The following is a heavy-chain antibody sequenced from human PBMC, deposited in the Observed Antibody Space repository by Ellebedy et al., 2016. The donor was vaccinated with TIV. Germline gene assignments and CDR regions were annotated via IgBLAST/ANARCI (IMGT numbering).Heavy chain of an antibody. CDR3: ARGMVGTTPFDY. Sequence: MPGGSLRLSCTVSAGSIGSHYWSWIRQPPGKGLEWIGCVSYSGGTNCNPSLKSRVTISRDTSKNQFSLKVASLTAADTAVYYCARGMVGTTPFDYWGQGTLVTVSS. J-gene: IGHJ4*02. D-gene: IGHD4/OR15-4a*01. V-gene: IGHV4-59*11. CDR1: AGSIGSHY. CDR2: VSYSGGT.